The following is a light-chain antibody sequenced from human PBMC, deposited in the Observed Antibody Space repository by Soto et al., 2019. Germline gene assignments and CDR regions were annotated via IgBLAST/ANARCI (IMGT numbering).Light chain of an antibody. CDR3: QQSYSTHMYT. Sequence: DIQMTQSPSSLSASVGDIVTITCRASQSIRSYLNWYQQKPVKAPKLLIYAASNLQSGLPSRFSGNGSGTDFTLTISSPQPEDFATYYCQQSYSTHMYTFGQGTKVDIK. V-gene: IGKV1-39*01. CDR1: QSIRSY. CDR2: AAS. J-gene: IGKJ2*01.